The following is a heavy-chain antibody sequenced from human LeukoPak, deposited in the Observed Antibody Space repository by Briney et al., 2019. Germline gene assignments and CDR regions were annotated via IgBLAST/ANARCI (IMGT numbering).Heavy chain of an antibody. CDR3: AIPRGEFHYYAFDI. V-gene: IGHV4-59*08. CDR1: GGSISSYD. CDR2: IYYSGNT. D-gene: IGHD3-16*01. Sequence: PSETLSLTCTLPGGSISSYDWSWLRQPPGKGLDWIGYIYYSGNTNYNPSLKSRVTMSVDTSKNQLSLKLSSVTAADTAVYYCAIPRGEFHYYAFDIWGHGTMVTVSS. J-gene: IGHJ3*02.